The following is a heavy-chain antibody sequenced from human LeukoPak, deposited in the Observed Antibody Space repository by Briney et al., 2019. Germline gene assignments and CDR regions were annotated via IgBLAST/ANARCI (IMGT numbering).Heavy chain of an antibody. CDR2: ISSSSSYI. J-gene: IGHJ3*02. V-gene: IGHV3-21*01. Sequence: PGGSLRLSCAASGFTFSSYSMNWVRQAPGKGLEWVSSISSSSSYIYYADSVKGRFTISSDNAKNSLYLQMNSLRAEDTAVYYCARSNVEDAFDIWGQGTMVTVSS. CDR1: GFTFSSYS. D-gene: IGHD1-1*01. CDR3: ARSNVEDAFDI.